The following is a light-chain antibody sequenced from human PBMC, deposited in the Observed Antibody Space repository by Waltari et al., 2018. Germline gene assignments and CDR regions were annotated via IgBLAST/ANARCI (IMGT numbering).Light chain of an antibody. CDR3: QTWDANTGV. CDR2: HDV. CDR1: GLGDNY. J-gene: IGLJ2*01. V-gene: IGLV3-1*01. Sequence: SFELTQPPSVSVSPGQTATITCSGEGLGDNYVSWFKQRPGQSPMLVIFHDVQRPSGIPERFSGSNSGDTATLTIAGTQAVDEADYYCQTWDANTGVFGGGTKLTVL.